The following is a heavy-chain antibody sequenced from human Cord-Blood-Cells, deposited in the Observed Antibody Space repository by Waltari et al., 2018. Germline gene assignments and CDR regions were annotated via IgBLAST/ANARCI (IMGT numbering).Heavy chain of an antibody. D-gene: IGHD2-21*01. CDR2: VDPEDGET. Sequence: QQAPGKGLEWMGLVDPEDGETIYAEKFQGRVTITADTSTDTAYMELSSLRSEDTAVYYCATGRVVIATRFDYWGQGTLVTVSS. V-gene: IGHV1-69-2*01. J-gene: IGHJ4*02. CDR3: ATGRVVIATRFDY.